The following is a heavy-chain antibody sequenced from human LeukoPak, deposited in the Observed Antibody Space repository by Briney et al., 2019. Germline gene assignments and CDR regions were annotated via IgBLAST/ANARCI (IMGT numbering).Heavy chain of an antibody. CDR3: ARRARLDYDILTGYGAFDI. J-gene: IGHJ3*02. CDR1: GYSFTNYW. D-gene: IGHD3-9*01. V-gene: IGHV5-51*01. CDR2: IYPGDSDT. Sequence: GESLKISCKGSGYSFTNYWIGWVRQMPGKGLEWMGIIYPGDSDTRYSPSFQGQVTISADKSISTAYLQWSSLKASDTAMYYCARRARLDYDILTGYGAFDIWGQGTMVTVSS.